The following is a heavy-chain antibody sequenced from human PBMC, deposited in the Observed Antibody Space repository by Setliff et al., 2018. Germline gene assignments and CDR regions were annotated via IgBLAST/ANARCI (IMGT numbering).Heavy chain of an antibody. CDR2: INPNSGGT. V-gene: IGHV1-2*06. J-gene: IGHJ4*02. D-gene: IGHD3-10*01. CDR1: GYTFTGYY. Sequence: GASVKVSCKASGYTFTGYYMHWVRQAPGQGLEWMGRINPNSGGTNYAQKFQGRVTITRDTSASTAYMELSSLRSEDTAVYYCARVERFGGLADYWGQGTLVTVSS. CDR3: ARVERFGGLADY.